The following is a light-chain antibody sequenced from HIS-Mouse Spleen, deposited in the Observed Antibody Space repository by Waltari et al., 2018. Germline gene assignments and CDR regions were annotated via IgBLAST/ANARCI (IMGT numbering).Light chain of an antibody. V-gene: IGLV3-1*01. CDR2: QDS. CDR3: QAWDSSTVV. Sequence: SYELTQPPSVSVSPRQTASIPCSGDKLGDKYTCWYQQKQGLTPLLVIYQDSKRPSGIPERFSGSNSGNTATLTISGTQAMDEADYYCQAWDSSTVVFGGGTKLTV. CDR1: KLGDKY. J-gene: IGLJ2*01.